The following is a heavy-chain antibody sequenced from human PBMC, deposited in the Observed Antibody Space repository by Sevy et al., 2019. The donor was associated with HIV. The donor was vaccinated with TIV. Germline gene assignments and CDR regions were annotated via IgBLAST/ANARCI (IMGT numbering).Heavy chain of an antibody. D-gene: IGHD3-16*01. CDR2: MNQDGTER. J-gene: IGHJ4*02. CDR1: GFSFSTYW. CDR3: VSEGLGGFSYSLDC. Sequence: GGSLRLSCAASGFSFSTYWMTWVRQAPGKGLEWVATMNQDGTERDYVDSVKGRFPISRDNTKTSLFLQMNSLSAEDTVVYYGVSEGLGGFSYSLDCWGQGTLVTVSS. V-gene: IGHV3-7*01.